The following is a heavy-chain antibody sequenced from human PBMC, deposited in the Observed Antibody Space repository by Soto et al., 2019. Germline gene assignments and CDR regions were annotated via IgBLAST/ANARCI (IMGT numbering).Heavy chain of an antibody. CDR2: IYWDDSK. Sequence: QITLKESGPTLVKPTQTLTLTCTFSGFSLTTDRVGVGWIRQPPGEALEWLAVIYWDDSKTYRPSLESRLTITKHTSNTHVALKMTNIDSLDTATYYCAHAYGGRSLYWGQGTLVTVSS. CDR3: AHAYGGRSLY. J-gene: IGHJ4*02. CDR1: GFSLTTDRVG. V-gene: IGHV2-5*02. D-gene: IGHD1-26*01.